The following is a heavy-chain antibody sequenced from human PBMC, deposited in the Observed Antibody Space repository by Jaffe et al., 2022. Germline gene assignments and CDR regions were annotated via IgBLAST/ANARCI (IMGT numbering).Heavy chain of an antibody. CDR3: ARLHRGCSGGSCYSYYFDY. CDR2: IYYSGST. V-gene: IGHV4-39*01. J-gene: IGHJ4*02. D-gene: IGHD2-15*01. Sequence: QLQLQESGPGLVKPSETLSLTCTVSGGSISSSSYYWGWIRQPPGKGLEWIGSIYYSGSTYYNPSLKSRVTISVDTSKNQFSLKLSSVTAADTAVYYCARLHRGCSGGSCYSYYFDYWGQGTLVTVSS. CDR1: GGSISSSSYY.